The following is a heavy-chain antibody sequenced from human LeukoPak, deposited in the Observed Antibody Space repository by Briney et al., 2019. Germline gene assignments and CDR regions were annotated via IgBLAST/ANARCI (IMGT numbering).Heavy chain of an antibody. CDR3: AKEGGMATTVWVIDY. V-gene: IGHV3-23*01. Sequence: GGSLRLSCAASGFTFSSNAVSWVRQAPGKGLEWVSAISGSGGSTYYADSVKGRFTISRDNSKNTLYLQMNSLRAEDTAVYYCAKEGGMATTVWVIDYWGQGTLVTVSS. J-gene: IGHJ4*02. CDR2: ISGSGGST. CDR1: GFTFSSNA. D-gene: IGHD5-24*01.